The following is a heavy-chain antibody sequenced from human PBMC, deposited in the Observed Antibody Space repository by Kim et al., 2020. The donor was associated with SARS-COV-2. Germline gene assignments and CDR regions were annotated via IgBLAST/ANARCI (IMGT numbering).Heavy chain of an antibody. CDR1: GGTFSSYA. Sequence: SVKVSCKASGGTFSSYAISWVRQAPGQGLEWMGGIIPIFGTANYAQKFQGRVTITADESTSTAYMELSSLRSEDTAVYYCARVNYYGSGSYYKKYGMDVWGQGTTVTVSS. CDR2: IIPIFGTA. D-gene: IGHD3-10*01. CDR3: ARVNYYGSGSYYKKYGMDV. J-gene: IGHJ6*02. V-gene: IGHV1-69*13.